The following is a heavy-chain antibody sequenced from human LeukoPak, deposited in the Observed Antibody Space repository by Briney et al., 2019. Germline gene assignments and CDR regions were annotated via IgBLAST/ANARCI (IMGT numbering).Heavy chain of an antibody. CDR2: ISGSGGDR. CDR3: ARRDIVVVVSASDY. D-gene: IGHD2-15*01. V-gene: IGHV3-23*01. Sequence: GGSLRLSCAGSGFTFSSYAMSWVRQAPGKGLEWVSAISGSGGDRYYADSVKGRFTISRDSSKNTVYLQMNSLRVDDTAVYFCARRDIVVVVSASDYWGQGTLVTVSS. J-gene: IGHJ4*02. CDR1: GFTFSSYA.